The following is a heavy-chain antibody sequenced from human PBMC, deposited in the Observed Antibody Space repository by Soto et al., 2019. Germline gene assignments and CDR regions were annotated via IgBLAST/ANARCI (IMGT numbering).Heavy chain of an antibody. CDR3: ARWVSGSTYGFDY. V-gene: IGHV4-31*03. D-gene: IGHD5-18*01. J-gene: IGHJ4*02. Sequence: SETLSLTCTVSGGSISRAGYFWSWIRQHPGQGLEWIGYSYYSGSTYYNPSLKSRVTISVDTSKNQFSLTLSSLTAADTAVYYCARWVSGSTYGFDYWGQGTLVTVSS. CDR1: GGSISRAGYF. CDR2: SYYSGST.